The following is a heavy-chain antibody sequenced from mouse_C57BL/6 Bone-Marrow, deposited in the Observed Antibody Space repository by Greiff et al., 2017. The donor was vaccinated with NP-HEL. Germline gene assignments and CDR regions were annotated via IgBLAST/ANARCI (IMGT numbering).Heavy chain of an antibody. V-gene: IGHV5-6*01. Sequence: EVQRVESGGDLVKPGGSLKLSCAASGFTFSSYGMSWVRQTPDKRLEWVATISIGGSYTYYPDSVKGRFNISRDNAKNTLYLQMSSLKSEDTAMYYCARRGDYCLFDYWGQGTTLTVSS. D-gene: IGHD2-4*01. J-gene: IGHJ2*01. CDR1: GFTFSSYG. CDR3: ARRGDYCLFDY. CDR2: ISIGGSYT.